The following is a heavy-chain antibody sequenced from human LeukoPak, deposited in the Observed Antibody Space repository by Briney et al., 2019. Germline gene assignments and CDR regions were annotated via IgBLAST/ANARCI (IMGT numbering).Heavy chain of an antibody. J-gene: IGHJ4*02. V-gene: IGHV1-69*13. CDR3: ARLGSYGGNPFGY. CDR1: GGTFSSCA. Sequence: GASVKVSCTASGGTFSSCAISWVRQAPGQGLEWMGGIIPIFGTANYAQKFQGRVTITADESTSTAYMELSSLRSEDTAVYYCARLGSYGGNPFGYWGQGTLVTVSS. D-gene: IGHD4-23*01. CDR2: IIPIFGTA.